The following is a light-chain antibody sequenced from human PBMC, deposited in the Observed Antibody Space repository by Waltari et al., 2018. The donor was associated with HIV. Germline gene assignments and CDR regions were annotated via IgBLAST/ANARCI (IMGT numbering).Light chain of an antibody. J-gene: IGLJ2*01. CDR3: LLSYSGARPVV. CDR1: SGPVTSGHY. V-gene: IGLV7-46*01. CDR2: DTS. Sequence: QAVVTQEPSLTVSPGGTVTLTCSSSSGPVTSGHYPSWFQQKPGQAPRTLIYDTSSRQSWTPTRFSGSLLGGKAALTLSGAQPEDEAEYYCLLSYSGARPVVFGGGTKLTVL.